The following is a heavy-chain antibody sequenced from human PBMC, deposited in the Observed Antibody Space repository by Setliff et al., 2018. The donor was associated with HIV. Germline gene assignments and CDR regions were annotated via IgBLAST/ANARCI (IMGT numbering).Heavy chain of an antibody. CDR1: GGSISSGSDY. J-gene: IGHJ4*02. CDR2: IHISGTT. D-gene: IGHD3-3*01. CDR3: ARDVMEWFGNYFDN. Sequence: SETLSLTCTVSGGSISSGSDYWSWIRQPAGKGLEWIGQIHISGTTNYNPSLKRRVTISIDTSKHQFSLKLTSVTAADTALYYCARDVMEWFGNYFDNWGQGALVTVSS. V-gene: IGHV4-61*09.